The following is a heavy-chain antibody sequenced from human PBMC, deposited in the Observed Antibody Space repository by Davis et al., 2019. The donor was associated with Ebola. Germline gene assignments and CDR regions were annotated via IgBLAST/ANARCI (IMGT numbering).Heavy chain of an antibody. J-gene: IGHJ4*02. D-gene: IGHD5-18*01. V-gene: IGHV3-23*01. CDR2: ISGSGGST. CDR1: GFTFSSYA. CDR3: ARDRFGGHTAMTLD. Sequence: GESLKISCAASGFTFSSYAMSWVRQAPGKGLEWVSAISGSGGSTYYADSVKGRFTISRDNAKNSLYLQMNSLRAEDTAVYYCARDRFGGHTAMTLDWGQGTLVTVSS.